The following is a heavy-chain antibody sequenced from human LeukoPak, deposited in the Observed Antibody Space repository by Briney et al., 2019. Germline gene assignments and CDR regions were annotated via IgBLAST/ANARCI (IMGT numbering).Heavy chain of an antibody. Sequence: GVSLSLACAVAGFTFDDCGMRWVRHAAGEGLEWVSGINWNGGSTVYADSVEGRFTISTNNAKNSLYIQMNSPSAADKALYHSARDLERWLQFFPPPDYWGQGTLVTVSS. J-gene: IGHJ4*02. V-gene: IGHV3-20*01. D-gene: IGHD5-24*01. CDR1: GFTFDDCG. CDR3: ARDLERWLQFFPPPDY. CDR2: INWNGGST.